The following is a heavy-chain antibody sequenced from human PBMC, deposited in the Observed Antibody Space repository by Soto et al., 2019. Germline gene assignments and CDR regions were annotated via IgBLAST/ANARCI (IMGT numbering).Heavy chain of an antibody. CDR3: ARGYYYGMDV. V-gene: IGHV3-13*01. CDR1: GFSFNTFE. J-gene: IGHJ6*02. Sequence: GGSLRLSCAASGFSFNTFEMSWVRQAPGRGLEWVSSIGTAGDTYYPGSAKGRFTISRESAKNSLYLQMNSLRAGDTAVYYCARGYYYGMDVWGQGTTVTVSS. CDR2: IGTAGDT.